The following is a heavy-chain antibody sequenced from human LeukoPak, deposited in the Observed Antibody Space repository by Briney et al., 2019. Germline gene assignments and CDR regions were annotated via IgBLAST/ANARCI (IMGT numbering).Heavy chain of an antibody. D-gene: IGHD5-18*01. CDR1: GYTFTSYY. CDR2: INPSGGST. Sequence: GASVKVSCKASGYTFTSYYMHWVRQAPGQGLEWMGIINPSGGSTSYAQKFQGRVTMTRDTSTTTIYMELYSLRSEGTAVYYCARSLGDTAEWWGQGTLVTVSS. J-gene: IGHJ4*02. V-gene: IGHV1-46*01. CDR3: ARSLGDTAEW.